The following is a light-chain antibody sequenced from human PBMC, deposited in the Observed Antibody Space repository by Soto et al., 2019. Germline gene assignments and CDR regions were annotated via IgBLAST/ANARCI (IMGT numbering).Light chain of an antibody. Sequence: SYELTQPPSASVSPGQTASITCSGVKLGDKYVSWYLQKPGQSPVLVIYQDTKRPSGIPERFSGSNSGNTATLTISGTQALDEADYYCQAWDSSTAVFGGGTKLTVL. CDR1: KLGDKY. CDR2: QDT. V-gene: IGLV3-1*01. J-gene: IGLJ2*01. CDR3: QAWDSSTAV.